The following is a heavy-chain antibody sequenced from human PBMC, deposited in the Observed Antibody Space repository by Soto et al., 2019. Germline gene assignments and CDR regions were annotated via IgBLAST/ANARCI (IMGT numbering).Heavy chain of an antibody. CDR3: ARGPGSWYYYYMDV. Sequence: QVQLVQSGAEVKKPGASVKVSCKASGYTFTSYDINWVRQATGQGLEWMGWMNPNSGNTGYAQKIQGRAAITRDTSISTAYMQLSSWRSEDTAVYYCARGPGSWYYYYMDVWCKGTKVTVPS. V-gene: IGHV1-8*01. J-gene: IGHJ6*03. D-gene: IGHD6-13*01. CDR2: MNPNSGNT. CDR1: GYTFTSYD.